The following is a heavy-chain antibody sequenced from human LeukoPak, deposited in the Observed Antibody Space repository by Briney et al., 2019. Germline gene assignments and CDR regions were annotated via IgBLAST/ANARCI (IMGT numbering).Heavy chain of an antibody. Sequence: SVKVSCKASGGSFTSFIINWVRQAPGQGLEWMGGFIPMVATANYAQKLQGRVTITTDESTDTAYMELRSLRSEDTAVYYCARGGDGFWLSNHYYYMDVWGKGTTVTVSS. CDR1: GGSFTSFI. D-gene: IGHD3-9*01. CDR2: FIPMVATA. J-gene: IGHJ6*03. V-gene: IGHV1-69*16. CDR3: ARGGDGFWLSNHYYYMDV.